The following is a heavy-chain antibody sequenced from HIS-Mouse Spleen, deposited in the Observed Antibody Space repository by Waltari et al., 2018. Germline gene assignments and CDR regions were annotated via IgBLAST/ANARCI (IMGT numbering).Heavy chain of an antibody. V-gene: IGHV3-30-3*01. Sequence: QVQLVESGGGVVQPGRSLRLSCAASGFTFSSYAMHWVRQAPGKGIEWVAVKSYDGSNKYYADSVKGRFTISRDNSKNTLYLQMNSLRAEDTAVYYCARVIALDTARGPPHIWGQGTMVTVSS. D-gene: IGHD5-18*01. J-gene: IGHJ3*02. CDR2: KSYDGSNK. CDR3: ARVIALDTARGPPHI. CDR1: GFTFSSYA.